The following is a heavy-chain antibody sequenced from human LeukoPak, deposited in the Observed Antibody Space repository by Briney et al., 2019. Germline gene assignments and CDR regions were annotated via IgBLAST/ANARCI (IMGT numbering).Heavy chain of an antibody. D-gene: IGHD3-10*01. Sequence: PGGSLRLSCAASGFTFSSYWMHWVRQVPGKGLVWVSRINSDGSSTSYADSVKGRFTISRDNAKNTLYVQINSLRAEDTAVYYCSTGSGHAFDIWGRGTTVTVSS. J-gene: IGHJ3*02. CDR3: STGSGHAFDI. CDR2: INSDGSST. CDR1: GFTFSSYW. V-gene: IGHV3-74*01.